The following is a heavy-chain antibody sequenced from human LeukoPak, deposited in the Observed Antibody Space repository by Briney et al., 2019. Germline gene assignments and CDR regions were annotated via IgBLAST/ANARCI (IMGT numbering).Heavy chain of an antibody. CDR2: INSGGGK. V-gene: IGHV3-66*01. D-gene: IGHD2-8*01. CDR1: GVTVSINY. Sequence: GGSLRLSCAASGVTVSINYMGWVRQAPGKGLEWVSDINSGGGKYYADSVQGRLTISRDNSKNTLYLQMNSLRAEDTAVYFCASRPNDFAGPFDYWGQGTLVTVSS. J-gene: IGHJ4*02. CDR3: ASRPNDFAGPFDY.